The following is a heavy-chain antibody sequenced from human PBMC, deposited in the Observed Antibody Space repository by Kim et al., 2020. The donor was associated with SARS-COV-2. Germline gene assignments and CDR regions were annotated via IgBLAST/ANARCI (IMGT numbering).Heavy chain of an antibody. CDR1: GGSFSGYY. Sequence: SETLSLTCAVYGGSFSGYYWSWIRHPPGKGLEWNGEINHSGSTNYNPSLKTRVTIAVDTSKNQFSLRLSSVTAAETAVYYCAGGRGEWLQYYYDFYGMDAGGQGTSVSVSS. J-gene: IGHJ6*02. V-gene: IGHV4-34*01. D-gene: IGHD5-12*01. CDR2: INHSGST. CDR3: AGGRGEWLQYYYDFYGMDA.